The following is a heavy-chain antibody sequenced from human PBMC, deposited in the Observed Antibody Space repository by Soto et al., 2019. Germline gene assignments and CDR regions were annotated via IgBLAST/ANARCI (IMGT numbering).Heavy chain of an antibody. D-gene: IGHD2-15*01. V-gene: IGHV3-23*01. J-gene: IGHJ6*02. CDR2: ISGSGGMT. CDR3: AKALGCSGGSCYYYCMDV. CDR1: GFTFSSYA. Sequence: EVQLLESGGGLVQPGGSLRLSCAASGFTFSSYAMSWVRQAPGKGLEWVSAISGSGGMTYYADSVKGRFTISRDNSKNTLYLQMNSLRAEDTAVYYCAKALGCSGGSCYYYCMDVWGQGTTVTVSS.